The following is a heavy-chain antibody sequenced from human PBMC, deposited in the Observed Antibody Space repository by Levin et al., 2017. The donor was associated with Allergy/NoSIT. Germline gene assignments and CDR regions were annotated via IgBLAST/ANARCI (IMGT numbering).Heavy chain of an antibody. CDR3: ARDSKTGWFDY. V-gene: IGHV3-49*03. D-gene: IGHD7-27*01. Sequence: GESLKISCKASGFTFGDYAMSWFRQAPGKGLEWEGLIRSKGYGGTTEYAASAKGRFIISRDDSKSIAYLQMNSLKTEDTAVYYCARDSKTGWFDYWGQGTLVTVSS. CDR2: IRSKGYGGTT. CDR1: GFTFGDYA. J-gene: IGHJ4*02.